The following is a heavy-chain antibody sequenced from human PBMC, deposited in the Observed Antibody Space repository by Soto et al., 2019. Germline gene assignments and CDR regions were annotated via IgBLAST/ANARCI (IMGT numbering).Heavy chain of an antibody. Sequence: QVQLVQSGAEEKKPGASVKVSCKASGYTFTSYAMHWVRQAPGQRLEWMGWINAGNGNTKYSQKSQGRVTITRDTCASTAYMELSSRRSEDTAVYYCASESYGGEFDYWGQGTLVTVSS. CDR3: ASESYGGEFDY. CDR1: GYTFTSYA. V-gene: IGHV1-3*05. D-gene: IGHD4-17*01. CDR2: INAGNGNT. J-gene: IGHJ4*02.